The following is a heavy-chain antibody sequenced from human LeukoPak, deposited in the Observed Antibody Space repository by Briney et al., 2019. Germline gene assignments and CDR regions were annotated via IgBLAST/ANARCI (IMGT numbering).Heavy chain of an antibody. J-gene: IGHJ5*02. CDR3: ARSVSVRGWFDP. Sequence: SETLSLTCTVSGGSISSYYWSWIRQPPGKGLEWIGYIYYSGSTNYNPSLKSRVTISVDTSKNQFSLKLSSVTAADTAVYYCARSVSVRGWFDPWGQGTLVTVSS. D-gene: IGHD3-10*02. CDR2: IYYSGST. CDR1: GGSISSYY. V-gene: IGHV4-59*01.